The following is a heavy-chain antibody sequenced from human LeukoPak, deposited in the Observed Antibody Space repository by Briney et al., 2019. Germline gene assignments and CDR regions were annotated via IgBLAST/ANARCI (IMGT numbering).Heavy chain of an antibody. D-gene: IGHD3-9*01. CDR1: GFTFSNYA. V-gene: IGHV3-23*01. CDR2: VTGRGGST. CDR3: AKWGDFDILTGYYVSDF. J-gene: IGHJ4*02. Sequence: GGSLRLSCVASGFTFSNYAMSRVRQAPGKRLDWVSAVTGRGGSTYYADSVKGRFTISRDNSRNTLFLQMNSLRAEDTAIYYCAKWGDFDILTGYYVSDFWGQGTLVTVSS.